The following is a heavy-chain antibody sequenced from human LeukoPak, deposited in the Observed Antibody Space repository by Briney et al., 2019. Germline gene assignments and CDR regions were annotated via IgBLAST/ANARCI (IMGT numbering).Heavy chain of an antibody. CDR1: GVSFDDYY. CDR3: TRMTTGHDY. J-gene: IGHJ4*02. D-gene: IGHD4-17*01. Sequence: SETLSLTCAVSGVSFDDYYWAWVRETRGKGLEWIGEINHSGYTNDSPSLKSRVTLSIDTSRKQFSLNLRSVTVADAGIYYCTRMTTGHDYWGQGTLVTVSS. V-gene: IGHV4-34*01. CDR2: INHSGYT.